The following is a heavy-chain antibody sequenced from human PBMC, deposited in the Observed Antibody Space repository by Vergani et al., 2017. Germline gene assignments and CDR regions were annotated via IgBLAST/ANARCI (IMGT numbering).Heavy chain of an antibody. Sequence: EVQLVQSGAEVKKPGESLRISCKGSGYSFTSYWISWVRQMPGKGLEWMGRIDPSDSYTNYSPSFQGHVTSSPDTSISTSYLQWSSLKASDTAMYYYGRHGGNGYPSYYYYYYGMDVWGQGTTVTVSS. CDR2: IDPSDSYT. D-gene: IGHD5-24*01. CDR3: GRHGGNGYPSYYYYYYGMDV. V-gene: IGHV5-10-1*03. CDR1: GYSFTSYW. J-gene: IGHJ6*02.